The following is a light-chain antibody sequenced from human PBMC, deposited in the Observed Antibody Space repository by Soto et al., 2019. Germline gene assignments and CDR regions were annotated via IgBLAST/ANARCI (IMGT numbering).Light chain of an antibody. CDR3: QQYGSSPFT. V-gene: IGKV3-20*01. CDR1: QRGRDSN. Sequence: EVVLTQSPGTLSLSPGESATLSCRASQRGRDSNLAWYQQKPGQTPRLLVYGASSRATGIPDRFSGSGSGADFTLTISRLEPEDFAVYYCQQYGSSPFTFGGGTKVDIK. CDR2: GAS. J-gene: IGKJ4*01.